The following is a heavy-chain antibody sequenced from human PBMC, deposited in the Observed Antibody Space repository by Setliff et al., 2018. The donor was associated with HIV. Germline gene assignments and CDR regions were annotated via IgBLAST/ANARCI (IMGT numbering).Heavy chain of an antibody. V-gene: IGHV3-30*02. CDR1: GLIFSTYG. D-gene: IGHD4-17*01. CDR2: IRSDETNK. J-gene: IGHJ4*02. Sequence: PGGSLRLSCEASGLIFSTYGMHWVRQAPGKGLEWVAFIRSDETNKYYSDSVKGRFTISRDNAKNTLYLQMNSLRAEDTAVYYCARPYGDAGGWGQGTLVTVSS. CDR3: ARPYGDAGG.